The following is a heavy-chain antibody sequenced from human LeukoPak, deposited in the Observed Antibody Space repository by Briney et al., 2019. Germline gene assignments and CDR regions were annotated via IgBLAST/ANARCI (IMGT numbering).Heavy chain of an antibody. CDR3: GRIFNIWGTFRNT. J-gene: IGHJ4*02. D-gene: IGHD3-16*02. CDR2: INDDGSEK. CDR1: GFPFTSYW. V-gene: IGHV3-7*01. Sequence: GGSLSLSCAASGFPFTSYWMVWVRQAPGKGLEWVANINDDGSEKNYLESLKGRFTISRDNANNSVSLHMTALRAEDTAIYYCGRIFNIWGTFRNTWGQGTQITVSS.